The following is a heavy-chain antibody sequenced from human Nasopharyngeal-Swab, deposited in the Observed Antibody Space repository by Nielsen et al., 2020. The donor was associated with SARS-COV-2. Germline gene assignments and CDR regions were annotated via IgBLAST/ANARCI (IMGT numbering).Heavy chain of an antibody. J-gene: IGHJ4*02. V-gene: IGHV4-59*11. CDR1: GAFISGHH. D-gene: IGHD3-22*01. CDR3: AREEYYYDSSGNYYRAFDN. CDR2: VSYSGIT. Sequence: SETLSLNSTVSGAFISGHHWSWIRQPPGKGLEWIGYVSYSGITNYNPSMNSRVTISADSSKNQFSLELGSVTAADTAVYYCAREEYYYDSSGNYYRAFDNWGQGTLVSVSS.